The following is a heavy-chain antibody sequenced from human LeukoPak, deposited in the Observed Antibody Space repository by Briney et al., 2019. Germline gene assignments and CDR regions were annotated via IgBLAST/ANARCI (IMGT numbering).Heavy chain of an antibody. CDR3: ARDPWRADIDY. J-gene: IGHJ4*02. D-gene: IGHD6-25*01. CDR1: GFTFSDYY. V-gene: IGHV3-11*01. CDR2: ISSSGSTI. Sequence: PGGSLRLSCAASGFTFSDYYMSWIRQAPGKGLEGVSYISSSGSTIYYADSVKGRFTISRDNAKNSLYLQMNSLRAEDPAVYYCARDPWRADIDYWGQGTLVTVSS.